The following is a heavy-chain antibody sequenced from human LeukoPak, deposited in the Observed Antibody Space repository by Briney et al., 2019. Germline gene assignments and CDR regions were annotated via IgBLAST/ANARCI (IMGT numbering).Heavy chain of an antibody. J-gene: IGHJ5*02. CDR3: ARARFVVVPAAAWFDP. CDR1: GYTFTSYG. D-gene: IGHD2-2*01. Sequence: ASVKVSCKASGYTFTSYGISWVRQAPGQGLEWMGWISAYNGNTNYAQKLQGRATMTTDTSTSTAYMELRSLRSDDTAVYYCARARFVVVPAAAWFDPWGQGTLVTVSS. V-gene: IGHV1-18*01. CDR2: ISAYNGNT.